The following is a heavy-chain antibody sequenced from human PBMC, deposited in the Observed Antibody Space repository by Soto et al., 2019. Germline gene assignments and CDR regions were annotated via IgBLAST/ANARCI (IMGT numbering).Heavy chain of an antibody. V-gene: IGHV3-21*01. CDR3: ARNQAIWFGETYYYYGMDV. J-gene: IGHJ6*02. D-gene: IGHD3-10*01. Sequence: GGSLRLSCAASGFTFSSYSMNWVRQAPGKGLEWVSSISSSSSYIYYADSVKGRFTISRDNAKNSLYLQMNSLRAEDTAVYYCARNQAIWFGETYYYYGMDVWGQGTTVTVS. CDR2: ISSSSSYI. CDR1: GFTFSSYS.